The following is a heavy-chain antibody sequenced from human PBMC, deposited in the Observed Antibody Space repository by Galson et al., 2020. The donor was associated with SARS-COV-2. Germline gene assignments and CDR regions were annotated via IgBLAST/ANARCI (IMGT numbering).Heavy chain of an antibody. V-gene: IGHV3-23*01. CDR3: AKHYYDFWSGFDY. D-gene: IGHD3-3*01. Sequence: GESLKISCAASGFSFTTSAMSWIRHAPGKGLEWVSVISGSGGTTYYADSVKGRFTISRDNSKNTLYVQMNSLRAEDTAIYYCAKHYYDFWSGFDYWGQGTLVTVSS. CDR1: GFSFTTSA. CDR2: ISGSGGTT. J-gene: IGHJ4*02.